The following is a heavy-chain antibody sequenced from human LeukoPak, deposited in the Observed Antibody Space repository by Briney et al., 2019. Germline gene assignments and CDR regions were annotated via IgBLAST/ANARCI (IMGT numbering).Heavy chain of an antibody. CDR3: AKGKRYPDY. D-gene: IGHD1-1*01. CDR2: ISVSGSNT. J-gene: IGHJ4*02. V-gene: IGHV3-23*01. CDR1: GFTFSTYV. Sequence: PGGSLRLSCAASGFTFSTYVMVWVRRAPEKGLEWVSSISVSGSNTFYTDSVKGRFTISRDNAKNSLYLQMDSLRVEDTAVYYCAKGKRYPDYWGQGTLVTVSS.